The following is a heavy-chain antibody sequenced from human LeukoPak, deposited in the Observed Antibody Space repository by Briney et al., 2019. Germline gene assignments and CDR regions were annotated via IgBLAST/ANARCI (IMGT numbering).Heavy chain of an antibody. J-gene: IGHJ4*02. CDR3: ARGVAGTPWIDY. Sequence: SETLSLTCTVSGGSISSNSYYWGWIRQPPGKGLEWIGNIYYNGGTYNNPSLKSRVTISVDTSKNQFSLKLNSVTATDTAVYYCARGVAGTPWIDYWGQGTLVTVSS. V-gene: IGHV4-39*01. D-gene: IGHD6-19*01. CDR2: IYYNGGT. CDR1: GGSISSNSYY.